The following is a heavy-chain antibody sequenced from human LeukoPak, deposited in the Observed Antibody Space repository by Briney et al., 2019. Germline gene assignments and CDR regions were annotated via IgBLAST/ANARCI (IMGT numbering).Heavy chain of an antibody. CDR2: IYYTGST. J-gene: IGHJ6*03. CDR3: ASIAAAATPYLGYYYYYMDV. V-gene: IGHV4-59*01. D-gene: IGHD6-13*01. Sequence: PSETLSLTCTLSGGSISTYYWSWVRQPPGKGLEWIGYIYYTGSTDYNPSLKSRVTMSVDTSKNQFSLKLSSVTAADTAVYYCASIAAAATPYLGYYYYYMDVWGKGTTVTVSS. CDR1: GGSISTYY.